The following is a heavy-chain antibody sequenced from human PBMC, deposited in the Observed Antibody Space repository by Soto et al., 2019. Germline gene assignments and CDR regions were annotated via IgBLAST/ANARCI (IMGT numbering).Heavy chain of an antibody. CDR1: GFTFSDFD. CDR3: GKEAHRASRLEY. CDR2: ISYRGSNK. D-gene: IGHD6-6*01. V-gene: IGHV3-30*18. J-gene: IGHJ4*02. Sequence: GGSLRLSCAASGFTFSDFDMHWVRQAPGKGLGWVAVISYRGSNKYYADSVKGRFTISRDNSNNMLYVQMDDLRPNDTAIYYCGKEAHRASRLEYWGRGALVTVSS.